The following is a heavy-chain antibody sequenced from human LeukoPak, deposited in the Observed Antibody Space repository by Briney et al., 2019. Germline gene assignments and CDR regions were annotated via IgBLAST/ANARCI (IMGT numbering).Heavy chain of an antibody. D-gene: IGHD5-24*01. CDR2: ISYDGSNK. CDR1: GFTFSSYA. CDR3: ASRRDGYNYPDY. Sequence: GRSLRLSCAASGFTFSSYAMHWVRQAPGKGLEWVAVISYDGSNKYYADSVKGRFTISRDNSKNTLYLQMNSLRAEDTAVYYCASRRDGYNYPDYWGQGTLVTVSS. J-gene: IGHJ4*02. V-gene: IGHV3-30-3*01.